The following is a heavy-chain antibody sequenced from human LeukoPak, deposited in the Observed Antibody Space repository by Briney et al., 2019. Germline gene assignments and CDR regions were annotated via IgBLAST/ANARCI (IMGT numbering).Heavy chain of an antibody. CDR1: GGSISSYY. J-gene: IGHJ4*02. CDR2: IYYSGST. Sequence: PSETLSLTCTVSGGSISSYYWSWIRQPPGKGLEWIGYIYYSGSTNYNPSLKSRVTLSVDTSKNQFSLKLSSVTAADTAVYYCARRVSGSGSYSYWGQGTLVTVSS. D-gene: IGHD3-10*01. CDR3: ARRVSGSGSYSY. V-gene: IGHV4-59*08.